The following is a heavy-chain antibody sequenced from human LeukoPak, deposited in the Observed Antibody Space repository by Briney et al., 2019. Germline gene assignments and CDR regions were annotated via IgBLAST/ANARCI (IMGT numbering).Heavy chain of an antibody. CDR1: GGSISRYY. Sequence: KSSETLSLTCTVSGGSISRYYWSWIRQPPGKGLEWIGYIYYSGSTNYNPSLKSRVTISVDTSKNQFSLKLSSVTAADTAVYYCARVVASSSEVYYYYMDVWGKGTTVTVSS. V-gene: IGHV4-59*01. CDR3: ARVVASSSEVYYYYMDV. D-gene: IGHD6-6*01. CDR2: IYYSGST. J-gene: IGHJ6*03.